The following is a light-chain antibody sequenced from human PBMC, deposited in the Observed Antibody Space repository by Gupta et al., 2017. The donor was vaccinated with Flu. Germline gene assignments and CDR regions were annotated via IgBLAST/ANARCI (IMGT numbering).Light chain of an antibody. Sequence: TISSTRATSYIGSNRHVDWYQHNPGKAPKLIIYEISKRPSGVSDRFSGSKSGNTASLTITGVQAEDEADYFCSSEATRSNFRVFGGGTKLSVL. CDR2: EIS. J-gene: IGLJ3*02. CDR3: SSEATRSNFRV. CDR1: TSYIGSNRH. V-gene: IGLV2-23*02.